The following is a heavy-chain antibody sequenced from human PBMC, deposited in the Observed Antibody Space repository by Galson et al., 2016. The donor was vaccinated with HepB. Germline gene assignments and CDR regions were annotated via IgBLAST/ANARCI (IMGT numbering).Heavy chain of an antibody. D-gene: IGHD3-16*01. V-gene: IGHV3-72*01. CDR2: TRNRANSYFT. Sequence: SLRLSCAASGFSFSNYYLDWVRQAPGKGLEWVGRTRNRANSYFTEYAASVKGRFTISRDDSKTSLYLQMNSPRSEDTAVYFFTRVTMGGHGLDSWGQGTTVTGSS. CDR1: GFSFSNYY. CDR3: TRVTMGGHGLDS. J-gene: IGHJ6*02.